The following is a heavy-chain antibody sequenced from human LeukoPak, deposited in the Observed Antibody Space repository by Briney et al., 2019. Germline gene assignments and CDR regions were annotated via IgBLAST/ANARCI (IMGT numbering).Heavy chain of an antibody. D-gene: IGHD5-18*01. CDR1: GFTFSNYA. J-gene: IGHJ4*02. V-gene: IGHV3-30-3*01. Sequence: QPGRSRRLSCAASGFTFSNYAMHWVRQAPGKGLEWVAVISYDGSNKYYADSVKGRFTISRDDSKNTLYVQMNSPRAEDTAVYYCARESRIQLWLLDHWGQGTLVTVSS. CDR2: ISYDGSNK. CDR3: ARESRIQLWLLDH.